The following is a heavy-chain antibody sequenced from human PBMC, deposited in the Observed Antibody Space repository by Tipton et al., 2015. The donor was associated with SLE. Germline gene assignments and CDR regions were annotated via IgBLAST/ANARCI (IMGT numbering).Heavy chain of an antibody. Sequence: TLSLTCTVSGGSISSYYWSWIRQPPGKGLEWIGYIYYSGSTNYNPSLKSRVTISVDTSKNQFSLKLSSVTAADTAVYYCARGEYSSGWTGVHWFDPWGQGTLVTVSS. CDR1: GGSISSYY. J-gene: IGHJ5*02. CDR3: ARGEYSSGWTGVHWFDP. D-gene: IGHD6-19*01. V-gene: IGHV4-59*01. CDR2: IYYSGST.